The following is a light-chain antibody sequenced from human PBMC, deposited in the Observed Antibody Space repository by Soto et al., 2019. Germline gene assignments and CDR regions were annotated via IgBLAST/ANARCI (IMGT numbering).Light chain of an antibody. CDR2: DAS. J-gene: IGKJ5*01. CDR3: QQYDNFPRAIN. CDR1: QSISSR. Sequence: DSQMTQCPSTLSASVGDRVTITCRASQSISSRLAWYQQKPGKATKLLIYDASNLETGVPSRFSGSGSGKDFTFTISSLQTEDIATSYCQQYDNFPRAINFGQGTRLEIK. V-gene: IGKV1-33*01.